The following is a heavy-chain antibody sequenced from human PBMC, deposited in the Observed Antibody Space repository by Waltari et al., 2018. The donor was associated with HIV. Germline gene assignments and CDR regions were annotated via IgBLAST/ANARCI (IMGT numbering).Heavy chain of an antibody. V-gene: IGHV4-34*01. Sequence: QVQLQQWGTRLLKPSETLSLTCAVYGESLSAYHREPYKSFNDYPWNWFRQPPGKGLEWIGEIYYTGSTNYNPSLKSPVSISVDTSKKQFSLTVRSVTAADTAFYYCARGVSPHHLWASYPDFWGQGHLVIVSS. CDR1: GESLSAYH. CDR2: IYYTGST. J-gene: IGHJ4*02. D-gene: IGHD3-16*02. CDR3: ARGVSPHHLWASYPDF.